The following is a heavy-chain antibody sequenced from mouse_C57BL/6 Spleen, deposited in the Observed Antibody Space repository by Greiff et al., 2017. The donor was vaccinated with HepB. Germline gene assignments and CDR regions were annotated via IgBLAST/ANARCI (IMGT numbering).Heavy chain of an antibody. J-gene: IGHJ2*01. V-gene: IGHV5-6*01. CDR3: ARWGYTYSNQKGDYFDY. CDR1: GFTFSSYG. D-gene: IGHD2-5*01. Sequence: EVHLVESGGDLVKPGGSLKLSCAASGFTFSSYGMSWVRQTPDKRLEWVATISSGGSYTYYPDSVKGRFTISRDNAKNTLYLQMSSLKSEDTAMYYCARWGYTYSNQKGDYFDYWGQGTTLTVSS. CDR2: ISSGGSYT.